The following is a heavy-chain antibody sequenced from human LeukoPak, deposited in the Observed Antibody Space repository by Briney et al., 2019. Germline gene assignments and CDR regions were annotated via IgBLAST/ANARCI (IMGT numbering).Heavy chain of an antibody. CDR1: GYTFTSYD. V-gene: IGHV1-8*01. CDR3: ARAPYDYVWGSYRFPKYYFDY. Sequence: ASVEVSCKASGYTFTSYDINWVRQATGQGLEWMGWMNPNSGNTGYAQKFQGRVTMTRNTSISTAYMELSSLRSEDTAVYYCARAPYDYVWGSYRFPKYYFDYWGQGTLVTVSS. D-gene: IGHD3-16*02. CDR2: MNPNSGNT. J-gene: IGHJ4*02.